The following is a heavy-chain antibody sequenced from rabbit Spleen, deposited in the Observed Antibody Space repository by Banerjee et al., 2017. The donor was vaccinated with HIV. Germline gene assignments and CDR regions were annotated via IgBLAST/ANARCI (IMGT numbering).Heavy chain of an antibody. J-gene: IGHJ4*01. CDR1: GFSFSSAYY. CDR3: ARENPDHGFYL. Sequence: QSLEESGGDLVKPGASLTLTCTASGFSFSSAYYMCWVRQAPGKGLEWIACIGVTSYGTYYASRAQGRFTISKTSSTTVTLQMTSLTAADTATYFCARENPDHGFYLWGPGTLVTVS. V-gene: IGHV1S40*01. D-gene: IGHD7-1*01. CDR2: IGVTSYGT.